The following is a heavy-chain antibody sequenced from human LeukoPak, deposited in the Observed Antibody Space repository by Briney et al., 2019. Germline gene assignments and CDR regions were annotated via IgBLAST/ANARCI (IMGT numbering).Heavy chain of an antibody. D-gene: IGHD6-13*01. Sequence: GGSLRLSCAASGFTFSSYAMSWVRQAPGKGLEWVSAISGSGGSTYYADSVKGRFTISRDNAKNSLYLQMNSLRAEDTAVYYCAKDKVSSSSYVHTYDYWGQGTLVTVSS. CDR1: GFTFSSYA. CDR3: AKDKVSSSSYVHTYDY. CDR2: ISGSGGST. V-gene: IGHV3-23*01. J-gene: IGHJ4*02.